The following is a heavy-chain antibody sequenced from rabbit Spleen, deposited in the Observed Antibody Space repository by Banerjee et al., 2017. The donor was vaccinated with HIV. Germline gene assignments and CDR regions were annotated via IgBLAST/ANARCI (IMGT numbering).Heavy chain of an antibody. D-gene: IGHD4-1*01. CDR3: ARAIVPWLGLTRLDL. CDR2: IYAAKGST. J-gene: IGHJ3*01. Sequence: QLTETGGGMGQPGGSLTLYCKASGDDFTNYYITWVRQAPGKGLEWIGIIYAAKGSTDYASWVNGRFTISSDNAQSTVDLKMTSLTAADTATYFCARAIVPWLGLTRLDLWGPGTLVTVS. V-gene: IGHV1S7*01. CDR1: GDDFTNYY.